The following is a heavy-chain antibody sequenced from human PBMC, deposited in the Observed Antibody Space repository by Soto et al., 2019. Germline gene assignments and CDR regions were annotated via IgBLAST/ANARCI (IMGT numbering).Heavy chain of an antibody. CDR2: ISYDGSNK. CDR3: ASSLTIFGPIDY. Sequence: QVQLVESGGGVVQPGRSLRLSCAASGFTFSSYAMHWVRQAPGKGLEWVAVISYDGSNKYYADSVKVRFTISRDNSKNTLYLQMNSLRAEDKAVYYCASSLTIFGPIDYWGQGTLVTVFS. CDR1: GFTFSSYA. J-gene: IGHJ4*02. D-gene: IGHD3-3*01. V-gene: IGHV3-30-3*01.